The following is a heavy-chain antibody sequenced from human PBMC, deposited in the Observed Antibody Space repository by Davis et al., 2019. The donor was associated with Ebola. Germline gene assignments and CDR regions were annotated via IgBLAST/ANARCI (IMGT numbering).Heavy chain of an antibody. CDR1: GFTFDDYA. J-gene: IGHJ4*02. CDR3: AKAAAAGTGVFDY. CDR2: ISWNSGSI. Sequence: SLKISCAAPGFTFDDYAMHWVRQAPGKGLEWVSGISWNSGSIGYADSVKGRFTISRDNAKNSLYLQMNSLRAEDTALYYCAKAAAAGTGVFDYWGQGTLVTVSS. V-gene: IGHV3-9*01. D-gene: IGHD6-13*01.